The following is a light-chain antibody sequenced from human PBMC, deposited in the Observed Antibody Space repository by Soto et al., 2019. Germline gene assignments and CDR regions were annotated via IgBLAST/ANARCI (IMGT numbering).Light chain of an antibody. J-gene: IGKJ5*01. Sequence: EIVMTQSPATLSVSPGERATLSCRASQSVSSNLAWYQQKPGQAPRLLIYGASTRATGIPARFSGSGSGTEFTLTISSLQSEDFAVYYCQQYNNWTLKFGSGTRLEIK. V-gene: IGKV3-15*01. CDR1: QSVSSN. CDR2: GAS. CDR3: QQYNNWTLK.